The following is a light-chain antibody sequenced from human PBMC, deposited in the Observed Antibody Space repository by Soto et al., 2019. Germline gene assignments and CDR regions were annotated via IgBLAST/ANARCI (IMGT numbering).Light chain of an antibody. CDR2: GAS. CDR1: QSVSSSY. V-gene: IGKV3-20*01. CDR3: QQYGSSTWT. Sequence: EMVLTQSPGTLSLSPGERATLSCRASQSVSSSYLAWYQQKPGQAPRLLIYGASSRATGIPDRFSGSGSGTAFTLTSSRLEPEDFAVYYCQQYGSSTWTFGQGTKVEIK. J-gene: IGKJ1*01.